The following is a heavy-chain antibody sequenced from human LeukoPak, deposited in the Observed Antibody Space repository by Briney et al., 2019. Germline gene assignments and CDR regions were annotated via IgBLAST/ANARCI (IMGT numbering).Heavy chain of an antibody. V-gene: IGHV3-23*01. Sequence: GGSLRLSCAASGFTFSSHAMSWVRQASGKGLEWVSGISGSIGSANYADSVKGRFTISRDISKNTLYLQMDSLRAEDTAVYYCAKGFSSGWYYFDSWGQGTLVTVSS. CDR1: GFTFSSHA. J-gene: IGHJ4*02. CDR3: AKGFSSGWYYFDS. CDR2: ISGSIGSA. D-gene: IGHD6-19*01.